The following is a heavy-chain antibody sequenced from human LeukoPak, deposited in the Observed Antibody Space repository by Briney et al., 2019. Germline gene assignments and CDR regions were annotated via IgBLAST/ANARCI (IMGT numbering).Heavy chain of an antibody. D-gene: IGHD1-26*01. CDR1: GVTLSTYA. CDR3: AKDRTVGASYWYFDL. Sequence: GGSLRLSCAASGVTLSTYAMSWARQAPGKGLEWVSGISSSGSGDNTYYADSVKGRFTISRDSSKSTLFLHMNTLRAEDTAIYYCAKDRTVGASYWYFDLWGRGTLVTVSS. J-gene: IGHJ2*01. V-gene: IGHV3-23*01. CDR2: ISSSGSGDNT.